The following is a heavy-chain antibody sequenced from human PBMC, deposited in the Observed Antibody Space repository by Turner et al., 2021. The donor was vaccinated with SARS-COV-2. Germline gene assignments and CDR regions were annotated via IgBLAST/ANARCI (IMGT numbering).Heavy chain of an antibody. J-gene: IGHJ4*02. Sequence: QVQLVESGGGVVQPGRSLRLSCAASGFTFSTYAMHWVRQAPGKGLEWVAVISYDGSNKYYADSVKGRFTISRDNSKNTLYLQMNSLRAEDTAVYYCARERYYDSSGQAFDYWGQGTLVTVSS. CDR1: GFTFSTYA. D-gene: IGHD3-22*01. CDR3: ARERYYDSSGQAFDY. CDR2: ISYDGSNK. V-gene: IGHV3-30-3*01.